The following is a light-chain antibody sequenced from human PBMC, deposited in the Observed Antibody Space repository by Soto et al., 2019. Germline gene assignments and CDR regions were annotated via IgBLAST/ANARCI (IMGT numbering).Light chain of an antibody. J-gene: IGKJ2*01. CDR3: QQYGSSPMYS. Sequence: EIVLTQSPGPLSLSPGERATLSCRASQSVSSSYLGWYQQKTGQAPRLLIYGASSRSTGIPDRFSGSGSGTDFTLTISRLEAEDCAVYFCQQYGSSPMYSFGQGPKLEIK. CDR2: GAS. V-gene: IGKV3-20*01. CDR1: QSVSSSY.